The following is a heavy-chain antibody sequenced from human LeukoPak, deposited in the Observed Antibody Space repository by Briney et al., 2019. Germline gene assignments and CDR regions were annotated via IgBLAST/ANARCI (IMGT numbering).Heavy chain of an antibody. V-gene: IGHV3-48*03. J-gene: IGHJ4*02. CDR3: ARDSLRSGEFDY. Sequence: PGGSLRLSCAAPGFKFSTYEMNWVRQAPGKGLEWVSYISSSGTTVYYAGSVKGRFAISRDNAENSLFLQMNCLRAEDTAIYYCARDSLRSGEFDYWGQGTLVTVSA. CDR1: GFKFSTYE. D-gene: IGHD2-21*01. CDR2: ISSSGTTV.